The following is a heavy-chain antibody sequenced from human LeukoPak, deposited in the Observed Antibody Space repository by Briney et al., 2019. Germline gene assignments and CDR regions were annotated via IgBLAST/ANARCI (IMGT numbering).Heavy chain of an antibody. Sequence: GGSLRLSCAASGFTVSSNYMSWVRQAPGKGLEWVSVIYSGGSTYYADSVKGRFTISRDNSKNTLYLQMNSLRAEDTAVYYCARDRDSSGWYSKMNDAFDIWGQGTMVTVSS. CDR2: IYSGGST. V-gene: IGHV3-66*01. D-gene: IGHD6-19*01. CDR3: ARDRDSSGWYSKMNDAFDI. CDR1: GFTVSSNY. J-gene: IGHJ3*02.